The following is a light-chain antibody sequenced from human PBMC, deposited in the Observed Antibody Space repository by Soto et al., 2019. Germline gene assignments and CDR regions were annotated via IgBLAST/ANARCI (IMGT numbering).Light chain of an antibody. J-gene: IGKJ5*01. V-gene: IGKV1-9*01. CDR2: SAS. Sequence: DIQVTQPPSALSASVGDTVTITCRASQALSNYLAWYQQKPGKAPDLLIYSASTLQSGVPSRFSGSGSETEFSLTIRGLQPEDVATYFCQQLDSFPLTFGQGTRLEIK. CDR3: QQLDSFPLT. CDR1: QALSNY.